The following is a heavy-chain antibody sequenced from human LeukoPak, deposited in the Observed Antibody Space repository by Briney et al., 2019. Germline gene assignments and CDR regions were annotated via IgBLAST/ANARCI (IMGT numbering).Heavy chain of an antibody. V-gene: IGHV1-18*01. CDR3: AVTTVTGDLYYYYYYMDV. CDR1: GYTFTSYG. Sequence: ASVKVSCKASGYTFTSYGISWVRQAPGQGLEWMGWISAYNGNTNYAQKLQGRVTMTTDTSTSTAYMELSRLRSDDTAVYYCAVTTVTGDLYYYYYYMDVWGEGTTVTVSS. D-gene: IGHD4-17*01. CDR2: ISAYNGNT. J-gene: IGHJ6*03.